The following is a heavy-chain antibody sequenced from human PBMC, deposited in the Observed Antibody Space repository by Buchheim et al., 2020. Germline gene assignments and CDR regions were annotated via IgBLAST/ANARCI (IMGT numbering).Heavy chain of an antibody. CDR1: GGSISSGSYY. D-gene: IGHD3-3*01. CDR2: IYTSGST. V-gene: IGHV4-61*02. Sequence: QVQLQESGPGLVKPSQTLSLTCTVSGGSISSGSYYWSWIRQPAGKGLEWIGRIYTSGSTNYNPSLKSRVTISVEPSKNQFSLKLSSVTAADTAVYYCARDGAQIFGVKNWGMDVWGQGTT. J-gene: IGHJ6*02. CDR3: ARDGAQIFGVKNWGMDV.